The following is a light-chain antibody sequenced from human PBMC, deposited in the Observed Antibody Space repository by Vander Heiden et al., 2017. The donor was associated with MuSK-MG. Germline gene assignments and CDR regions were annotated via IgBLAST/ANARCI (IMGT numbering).Light chain of an antibody. V-gene: IGLV2-23*01. CDR3: CSYAGGSTWV. J-gene: IGLJ3*02. Sequence: QSALSQPATVSGSPGQSITISCTGTSSDVGGFNLVSWYQQSPGEVPKLIIYESSQRPSGISERFSGSKSGNTASLTISGLQAEDEADYHCCSYAGGSTWVFGGGTKLTVL. CDR1: SSDVGGFNL. CDR2: ESS.